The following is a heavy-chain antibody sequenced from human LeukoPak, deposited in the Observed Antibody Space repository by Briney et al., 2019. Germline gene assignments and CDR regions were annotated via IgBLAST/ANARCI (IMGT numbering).Heavy chain of an antibody. CDR1: GFTFSSYA. J-gene: IGHJ4*02. D-gene: IGHD3-22*01. Sequence: GRSLRLSCAASGFTFSSYAMHWVRQAPGKGLEWVAVISYDGSNKYYADSVKGRFTISRDNSKNTLYLQMNSLRAEDTAAYYCARDHKREDYYDSSGYYPYWGQGTLVTVSS. CDR3: ARDHKREDYYDSSGYYPY. V-gene: IGHV3-30-3*01. CDR2: ISYDGSNK.